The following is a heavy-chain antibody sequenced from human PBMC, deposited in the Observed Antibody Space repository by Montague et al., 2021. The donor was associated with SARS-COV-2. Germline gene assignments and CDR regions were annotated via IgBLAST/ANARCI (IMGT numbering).Heavy chain of an antibody. CDR2: IYYSGST. CDR3: ASPGGYCTGGSCYYVY. D-gene: IGHD2-15*01. Sequence: SETLSLTCSVSGGSISTYHWSWIRQPPGKGLEWIGYIYYSGSTNYNPSLKSRVTISIDTSKNQFSLELSSVTAADMAVYYCASPGGYCTGGSCYYVYWGQETLVTVSS. CDR1: GGSISTYH. J-gene: IGHJ4*02. V-gene: IGHV4-59*01.